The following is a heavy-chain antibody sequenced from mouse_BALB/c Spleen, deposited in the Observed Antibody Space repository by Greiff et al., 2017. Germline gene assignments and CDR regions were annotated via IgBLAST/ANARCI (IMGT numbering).Heavy chain of an antibody. CDR2: ISSGGST. D-gene: IGHD1-1*01. Sequence: EVKVVESGGGLVKPGGSLKLSCAASGFTFSSYAMSWVRQTPEKRLEWVASISSGGSTYYPDSVKGRFTISRDNARNILYLQMSSLRSEDTAMYYCARGRDYYGSSYEDYAMDYWGQGTSVTVSS. J-gene: IGHJ4*01. CDR1: GFTFSSYA. CDR3: ARGRDYYGSSYEDYAMDY. V-gene: IGHV5-6-5*01.